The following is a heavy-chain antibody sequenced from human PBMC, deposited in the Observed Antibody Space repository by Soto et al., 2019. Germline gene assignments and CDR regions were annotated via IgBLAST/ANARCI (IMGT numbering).Heavy chain of an antibody. V-gene: IGHV3-7*01. Sequence: EVHLVESGGGLVQPGGSLRLSCSTSGFTFGDYWMSWVRQAPGKRLEWVANTKQDESEKYYVGSVRGRFTISRDNAKNSLYLPMHTLSAEDTAVYFCVTEGDSGFFSWGQGTLVSVSS. CDR1: GFTFGDYW. D-gene: IGHD6-25*01. CDR2: TKQDESEK. CDR3: VTEGDSGFFS. J-gene: IGHJ5*02.